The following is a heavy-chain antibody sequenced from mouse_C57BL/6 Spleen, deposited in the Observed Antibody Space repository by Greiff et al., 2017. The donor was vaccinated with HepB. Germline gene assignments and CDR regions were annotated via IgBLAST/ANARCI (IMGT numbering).Heavy chain of an antibody. CDR1: GYTFTDYY. Sequence: EVQLQQSGPELVKPGASVKISCKASGYTFTDYYMNWVKQSHGKSLEWIGDINPNNGGTSYNQKFKGKATLTVDKSSSTAYMELRSLTSEDSAVYYCARSRGYYGGGWYFDVWGTGTTVTVSS. J-gene: IGHJ1*03. CDR2: INPNNGGT. CDR3: ARSRGYYGGGWYFDV. V-gene: IGHV1-26*01. D-gene: IGHD1-1*01.